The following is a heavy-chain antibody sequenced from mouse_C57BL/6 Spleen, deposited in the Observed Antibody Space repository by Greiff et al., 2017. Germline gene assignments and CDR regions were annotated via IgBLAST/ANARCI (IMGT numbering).Heavy chain of an antibody. V-gene: IGHV1-55*01. CDR2: IYPGSGST. Sequence: QVQLQQPGAELVKPGASVKMSCKASGYTFTSYWITWVKQRPGQGLEWIGDIYPGSGSTNYNEKFKSKATLTVDTSSSTAYMQLSSLTSEDSAVYYCARSGDSNYYFDYWGQGTTLTVSS. J-gene: IGHJ2*01. CDR1: GYTFTSYW. CDR3: ARSGDSNYYFDY. D-gene: IGHD2-5*01.